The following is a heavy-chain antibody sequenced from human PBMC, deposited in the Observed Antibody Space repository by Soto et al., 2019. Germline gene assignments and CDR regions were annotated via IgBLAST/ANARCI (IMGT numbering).Heavy chain of an antibody. Sequence: SETLSLTCAVYGGSFIGYYWSWIRQPPGKGLEWIGEINHSGSTNYNPSLKSRVTISVDTSKSRFSLKLSSVTAADTAVYYCARDVLYLDYSGSFDYWGQGTLVTVSS. D-gene: IGHD3-3*01. J-gene: IGHJ4*02. CDR2: INHSGST. CDR1: GGSFIGYY. V-gene: IGHV4-34*01. CDR3: ARDVLYLDYSGSFDY.